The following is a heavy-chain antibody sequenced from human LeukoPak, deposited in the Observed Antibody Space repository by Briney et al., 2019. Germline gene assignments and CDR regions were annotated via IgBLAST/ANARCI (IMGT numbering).Heavy chain of an antibody. CDR2: IKQDGSEK. D-gene: IGHD1-26*01. J-gene: IGHJ4*02. CDR1: GFTFTNYW. CDR3: ARASEGAHDY. V-gene: IGHV3-7*01. Sequence: GGSLRLSCAASGFTFTNYWMSWVRQAPGKGLEWVANIKQDGSEKYYVDSVKGRFTISRDNAKNSLYLQMNSLRAEDTAVYYCARASEGAHDYWGQGTLATVSS.